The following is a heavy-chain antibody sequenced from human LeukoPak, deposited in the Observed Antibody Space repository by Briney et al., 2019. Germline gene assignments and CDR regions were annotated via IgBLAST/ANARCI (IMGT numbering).Heavy chain of an antibody. CDR2: IYYSGST. Sequence: SETLSLTCTVSGGSITSSSHYWGWIRQPPGKGLEWIGNIYYSGSTYYNPSLKSRVTISVDTSKNQFSLKLSSVTAADTAVYYCARHLAGHFGGFFFDYWGQGTLVTASS. D-gene: IGHD2-21*01. J-gene: IGHJ4*02. CDR1: GGSITSSSHY. CDR3: ARHLAGHFGGFFFDY. V-gene: IGHV4-39*07.